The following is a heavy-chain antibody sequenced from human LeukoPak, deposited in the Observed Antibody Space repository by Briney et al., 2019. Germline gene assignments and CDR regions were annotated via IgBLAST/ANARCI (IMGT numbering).Heavy chain of an antibody. CDR1: GFTFSSYA. CDR2: ISYDGSNK. V-gene: IGHV3-30-3*01. CDR3: AREGWFGELDS. Sequence: GGSLRLSCAASGFTFSSYAMHWVRQAPGKGLEGVAVISYDGSNKYYADSVKGRFTISRDNSKNTLYLQMNSLRAEDTAVYYCAREGWFGELDSWGQGTLVTVSS. D-gene: IGHD3-10*01. J-gene: IGHJ5*01.